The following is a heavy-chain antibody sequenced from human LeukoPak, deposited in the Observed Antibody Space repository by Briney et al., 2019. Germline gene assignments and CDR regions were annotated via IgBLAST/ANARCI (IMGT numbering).Heavy chain of an antibody. J-gene: IGHJ4*02. CDR1: GFTFSDYY. CDR3: ARGMATISPAENYFDY. CDR2: ISSSGSTI. Sequence: GGSLRLSCAASGFTFSDYYMSWIRQAPGKGLEWVSYISSSGSTIYYADSVKGRFTISRDNAKNSLYLQMNSLRAEDTAVYYCARGMATISPAENYFDYWGQGTLVTVSS. V-gene: IGHV3-11*01. D-gene: IGHD5-24*01.